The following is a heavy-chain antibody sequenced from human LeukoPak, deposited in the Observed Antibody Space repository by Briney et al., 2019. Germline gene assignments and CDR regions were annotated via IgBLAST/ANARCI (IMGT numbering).Heavy chain of an antibody. CDR3: APRAAAAGIGPIDY. CDR1: GFTFSSYG. Sequence: PGGSLRLSCAASGFTFSSYGMHWVRQAPGKGLEWVAVISYDGSNKYYADSVKGRFTISRDNAKNSLYLQMNSLRAEDTAVYYCAPRAAAAGIGPIDYWGQGTLVTVSS. D-gene: IGHD6-13*01. CDR2: ISYDGSNK. J-gene: IGHJ4*02. V-gene: IGHV3-30*03.